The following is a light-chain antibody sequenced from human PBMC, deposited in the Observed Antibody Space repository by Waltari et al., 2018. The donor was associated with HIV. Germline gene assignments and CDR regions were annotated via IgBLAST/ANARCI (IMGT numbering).Light chain of an antibody. CDR3: ASYTHRSTLV. V-gene: IGLV2-14*03. J-gene: IGLJ3*02. CDR2: GDT. Sequence: QSALTHPASVSGSPGQSITISCTGTSGDVGGFDFVSWYQQFPGTAPKVIISGDTNRPSGVSRRFSGSKSGNTASLTISGLQGDDEAYYYCASYTHRSTLVFGGGTKLTVL. CDR1: SGDVGGFDF.